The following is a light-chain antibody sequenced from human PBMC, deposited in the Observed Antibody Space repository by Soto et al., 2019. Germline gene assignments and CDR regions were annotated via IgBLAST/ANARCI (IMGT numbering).Light chain of an antibody. CDR3: QQYKSLYS. V-gene: IGKV1-5*03. CDR1: QSLSTW. J-gene: IGKJ2*03. Sequence: DIQMTQSPSTLSASVRDRVTITCRASQSLSTWLAWYQQKPGKAPKLLIYKASSLESGVPSRFSGSGSGTEFTLTISSLHPDDFATYYCQQYKSLYSFGQGTKLEIK. CDR2: KAS.